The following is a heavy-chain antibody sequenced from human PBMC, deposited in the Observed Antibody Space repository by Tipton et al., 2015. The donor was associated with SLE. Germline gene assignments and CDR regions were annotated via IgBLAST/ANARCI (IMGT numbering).Heavy chain of an antibody. CDR2: ISSTGST. D-gene: IGHD3-16*01. Sequence: LRLSCTVSGVSISSSRYYSSWSWIRQSAGKGLEWIGRISSTGSTNYNPSLKSRVTMSVDTSKNQFSLKLSSVTAADTAVYYCARGGTLWYYYYYMDVWGKGTTVTVSS. V-gene: IGHV4-61*02. J-gene: IGHJ6*03. CDR3: ARGGTLWYYYYYMDV. CDR1: GVSISSSRYYSS.